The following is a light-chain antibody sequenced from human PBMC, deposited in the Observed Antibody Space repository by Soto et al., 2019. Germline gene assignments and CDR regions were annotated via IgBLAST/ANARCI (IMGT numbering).Light chain of an antibody. Sequence: IPTTQCPSSRSASLGARVTITSRASQSISNYLTWYHQKPGKAPKLLIYAASTLQSGVPSRFSGSGSGTDFTLTISSLQPEDFATYYCQQYHRASITFGQGTRLEI. CDR3: QQYHRASIT. V-gene: IGKV1-39*01. CDR2: AAS. J-gene: IGKJ5*01. CDR1: QSISNY.